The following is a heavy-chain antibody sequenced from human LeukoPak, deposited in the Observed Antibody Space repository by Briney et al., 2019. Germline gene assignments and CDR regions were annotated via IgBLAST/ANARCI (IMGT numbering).Heavy chain of an antibody. D-gene: IGHD5-24*01. CDR2: IIPILGIA. CDR3: ARDYLVATRDYYYYYGMDV. Sequence: ASVKVSCKASGGTFSSYAICWVRQAPGQGLEWMGRIIPILGIANYAQKFQGRVTITADKSTSTAYMELSSLRSEDTAVYYCARDYLVATRDYYYYYGMDVWGQGTTVTVSS. CDR1: GGTFSSYA. V-gene: IGHV1-69*04. J-gene: IGHJ6*02.